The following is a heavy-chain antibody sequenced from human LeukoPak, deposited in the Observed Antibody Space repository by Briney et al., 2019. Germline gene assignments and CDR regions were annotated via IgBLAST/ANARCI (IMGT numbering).Heavy chain of an antibody. V-gene: IGHV3-11*04. CDR1: GFSFSDYC. D-gene: IGHD3-3*01. Sequence: PGGSLRLSCAASGFSFSDYCMSWIRQAPGKGLEWISYISSSGSNIYADSVKGRFTISRDNAKNSLYLQMNSLRAEDTAVYYCARDYDGGYMDVWGKGTTVTVSS. J-gene: IGHJ6*03. CDR2: ISSSGSNI. CDR3: ARDYDGGYMDV.